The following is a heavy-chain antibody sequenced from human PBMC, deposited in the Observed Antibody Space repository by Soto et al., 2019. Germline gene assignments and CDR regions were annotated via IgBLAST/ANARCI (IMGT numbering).Heavy chain of an antibody. CDR1: GGSISSSSYY. D-gene: IGHD2-8*01. CDR3: ARRALYCTNGVCYRFDY. CDR2: IYYSGST. V-gene: IGHV4-39*01. J-gene: IGHJ4*02. Sequence: PSETLSLTCTVSGGSISSSSYYWGWIRQPPGKGLEWIGSIYYSGSTYYNPSLKSRVTISVDTSKNQFSLKLSSVTAADTAVYYCARRALYCTNGVCYRFDYWGQGTLVTVSS.